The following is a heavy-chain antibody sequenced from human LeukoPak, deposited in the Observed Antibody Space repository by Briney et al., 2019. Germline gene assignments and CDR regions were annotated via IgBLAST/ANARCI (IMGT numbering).Heavy chain of an antibody. Sequence: GGSLRLSCGASGFTFSNAWMSWVRQAPGKSLEWVSVITWDGGSTYYADSAKGRFRISRDNSKYSLYLQMNSLRTEDTALYFCAKDDYGGKGFDSWGQGTLVIVSS. CDR1: GFTFSNAW. J-gene: IGHJ4*02. V-gene: IGHV3-43*01. CDR2: ITWDGGST. CDR3: AKDDYGGKGFDS. D-gene: IGHD4-23*01.